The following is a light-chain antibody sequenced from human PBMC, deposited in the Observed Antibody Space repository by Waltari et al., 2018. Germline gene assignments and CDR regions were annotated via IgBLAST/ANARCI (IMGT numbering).Light chain of an antibody. Sequence: EIVLTQSPGTLSLSPGERATLSCRASQSVSRALAWYQQKPGQAPRLLIYGASNRATGSPDRFRGSGSGTDFSLTISSLEPEDFAVYYCQHYLRLPATFGQGTKVEIK. CDR1: QSVSRA. CDR2: GAS. J-gene: IGKJ1*01. V-gene: IGKV3-20*01. CDR3: QHYLRLPAT.